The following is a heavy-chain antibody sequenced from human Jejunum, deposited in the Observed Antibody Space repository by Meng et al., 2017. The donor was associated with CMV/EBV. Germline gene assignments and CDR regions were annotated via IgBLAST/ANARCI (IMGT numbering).Heavy chain of an antibody. D-gene: IGHD6-6*01. CDR1: GFTFSTYA. CDR3: AKLHPSTTSSFFDY. Sequence: VQLLGSGGALIQPGGSLRLSCAASGFTFSTYAMTWVRQAPGKGLEWVSTVSQGGTITYYADSVKGRFTISRDNSKNTLYVQMNSLRAEDTAVYYCAKLHPSTTSSFFDYWGQGTLVTVSS. J-gene: IGHJ4*02. V-gene: IGHV3-23*01. CDR2: VSQGGTIT.